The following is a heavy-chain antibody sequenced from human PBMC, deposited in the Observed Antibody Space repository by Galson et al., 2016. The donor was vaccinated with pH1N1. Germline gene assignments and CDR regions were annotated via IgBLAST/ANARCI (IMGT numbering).Heavy chain of an antibody. J-gene: IGHJ4*02. CDR3: AKGASAAATLDY. CDR2: ISYHGANI. Sequence: SLRLSCAASGFPFSTYGMHWVRQAPGKGLEWLAVISYHGANIHYADSVKGRFTISRDNSKNTLFLQMSRLRSQDTAVYYCAKGASAAATLDYWGRGTLLTVSS. CDR1: GFPFSTYG. V-gene: IGHV3-30*18. D-gene: IGHD6-13*01.